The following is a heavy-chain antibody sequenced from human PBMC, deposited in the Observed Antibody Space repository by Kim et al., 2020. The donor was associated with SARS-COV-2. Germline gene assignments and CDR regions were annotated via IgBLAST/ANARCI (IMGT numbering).Heavy chain of an antibody. Sequence: GGSLRLSCAASGFTFDDYAMHWVRQAPGKGLEWVSGISWNSGSIGYADSVKGRFTIYRDNAKNSMYLQMNSLRAEDTALYYCAKDIERGIREQWLVWGAFEIWGQGTMVTVSS. V-gene: IGHV3-9*01. CDR1: GFTFDDYA. J-gene: IGHJ3*02. CDR2: ISWNSGSI. CDR3: AKDIERGIREQWLVWGAFEI. D-gene: IGHD6-19*01.